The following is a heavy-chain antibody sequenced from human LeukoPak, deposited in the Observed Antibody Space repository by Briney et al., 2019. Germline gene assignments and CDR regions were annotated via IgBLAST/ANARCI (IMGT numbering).Heavy chain of an antibody. D-gene: IGHD6-19*01. CDR2: ISWNRGST. CDR1: GFSFDDYA. V-gene: IGHV3-9*01. Sequence: GGSLRLSCAASGFSFDDYAMHWVRQAPGKGLEWVSGISWNRGSTGYADSVKGRFTISRDNAKNSLYLQMNSLRAEDTALYYCAKDEEGGWYPSGAFDIWGQGTMVTVSS. CDR3: AKDEEGGWYPSGAFDI. J-gene: IGHJ3*02.